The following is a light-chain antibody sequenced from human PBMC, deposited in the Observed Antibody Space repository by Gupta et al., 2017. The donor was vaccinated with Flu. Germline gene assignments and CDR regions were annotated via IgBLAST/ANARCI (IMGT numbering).Light chain of an antibody. CDR2: WAS. V-gene: IGKV4-1*01. CDR1: QSLFYSSSNKNY. CDR3: QQYYITPRT. Sequence: NGRSSQSLFYSSSNKNYLAWYQQKPGQPPKLLIYWASTRESGVPDRFSGSGSGTDFTLTISSLQAEDVAVYYCQQYYITPRTFGQGTKVEIK. J-gene: IGKJ1*01.